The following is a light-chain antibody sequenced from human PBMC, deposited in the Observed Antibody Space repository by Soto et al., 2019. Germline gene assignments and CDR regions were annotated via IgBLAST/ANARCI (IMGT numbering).Light chain of an antibody. CDR3: LQDSNYPYT. Sequence: AIQMTQSPSSLSASVGDRVTITCRASQAIGNDLVWYQQKAGKAPKLLIYAASSLQSGVPSRFSGSGSGTDFTLTISSLQPEDFATYYCLQDSNYPYTFGQGTKLEIK. J-gene: IGKJ2*01. CDR2: AAS. CDR1: QAIGND. V-gene: IGKV1-6*01.